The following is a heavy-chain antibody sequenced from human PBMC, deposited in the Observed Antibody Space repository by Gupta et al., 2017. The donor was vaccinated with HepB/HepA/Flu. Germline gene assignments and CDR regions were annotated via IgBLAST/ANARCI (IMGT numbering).Heavy chain of an antibody. D-gene: IGHD6-13*01. Sequence: QVQLVQSGAEVKKPGSSVKVSCKASGGTFSSYAISWVRQAPGQGLEWMGRIIPILGIANYAQKFQGRVTITADKSTSTAYMELSSLRSEDTAVYYCAREGIAAAGTGSGYWGQGTLVTVSS. V-gene: IGHV1-69*04. CDR2: IIPILGIA. CDR1: GGTFSSYA. J-gene: IGHJ4*02. CDR3: AREGIAAAGTGSGY.